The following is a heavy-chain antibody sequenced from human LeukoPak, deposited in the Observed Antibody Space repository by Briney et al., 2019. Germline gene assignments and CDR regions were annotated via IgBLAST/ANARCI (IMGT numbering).Heavy chain of an antibody. D-gene: IGHD2-2*01. V-gene: IGHV4-34*01. J-gene: IGHJ5*02. CDR2: IHHSGST. Sequence: PSETLSLTCIVSGGSLSSYYWSWIRQPPGNGLEWIGEIHHSGSTNYNPSLKSRVTMSVDKSKNQFSLKLSSVTAADTAVYYCARAEAFCSDTSCSNWFDPWGQGTLVTVSS. CDR3: ARAEAFCSDTSCSNWFDP. CDR1: GGSLSSYY.